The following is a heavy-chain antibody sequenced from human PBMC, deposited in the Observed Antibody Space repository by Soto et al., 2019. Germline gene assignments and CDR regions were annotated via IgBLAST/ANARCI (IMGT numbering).Heavy chain of an antibody. CDR3: ARHAVASGGSSYYYYHMDV. V-gene: IGHV4-59*08. D-gene: IGHD6-6*01. CDR2: IYYTGNT. J-gene: IGHJ6*03. CDR1: GGSISGYC. Sequence: TSETLSLTCTVSGGSISGYCWSWIRQPPEKGLEWVGYIYYTGNTNYNPSLKSRVTISLDTSKNQFSLKLSSVTAADTAVYYCARHAVASGGSSYYYYHMDVWGKGTTVTVSS.